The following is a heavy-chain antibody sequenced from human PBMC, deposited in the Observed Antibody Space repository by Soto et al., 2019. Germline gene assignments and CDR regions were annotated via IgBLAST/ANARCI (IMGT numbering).Heavy chain of an antibody. CDR1: GYTFTSYY. J-gene: IGHJ3*02. CDR3: ARDRVWTTVVTEGDSFHI. Sequence: QVQLVQSGAEVKKPGASVKVSCKASGYTFTSYYMHWVRQAPGQGLEWMGIINPSGGSTSYAQKFQGRVTMTRDTSMSTVYMELSSLRSEDTAVYYCARDRVWTTVVTEGDSFHIWGPGTMVTVSS. D-gene: IGHD4-17*01. CDR2: INPSGGST. V-gene: IGHV1-46*01.